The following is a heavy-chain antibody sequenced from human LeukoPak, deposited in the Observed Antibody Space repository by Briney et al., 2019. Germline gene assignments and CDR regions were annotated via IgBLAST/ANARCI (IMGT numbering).Heavy chain of an antibody. J-gene: IGHJ3*02. Sequence: GGSLRLSCAASGFTFSSYAMTWVRQAPGKGLEWVSTISGSGNSTYYADSVKGRFTISRDDSKNTLFLQMNSLRAEDTAVYYCAKEFDPDAFDIWGQGTMVTVSS. CDR3: AKEFDPDAFDI. CDR1: GFTFSSYA. CDR2: ISGSGNST. D-gene: IGHD3-9*01. V-gene: IGHV3-23*01.